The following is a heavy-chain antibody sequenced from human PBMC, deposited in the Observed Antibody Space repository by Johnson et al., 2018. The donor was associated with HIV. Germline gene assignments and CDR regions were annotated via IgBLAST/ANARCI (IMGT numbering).Heavy chain of an antibody. CDR2: IYSGGGA. CDR1: GFTVSSNY. D-gene: IGHD6-19*01. V-gene: IGHV3-66*01. CDR3: TREGRTVAAFTVGAFDI. J-gene: IGHJ3*02. Sequence: VQLVESGGGVVQPGRSLRLSCAASGFTVSSNYMSWVRQAPGQGLEWVSVIYSGGGAYYTDSVKGRFTISRDNSKNTLYLQMNSLKTEDTAVYYCTREGRTVAAFTVGAFDIWGQGTMVTVSS.